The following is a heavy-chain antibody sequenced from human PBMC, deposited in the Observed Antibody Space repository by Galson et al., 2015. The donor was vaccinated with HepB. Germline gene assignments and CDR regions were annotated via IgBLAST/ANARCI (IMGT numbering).Heavy chain of an antibody. D-gene: IGHD3-22*01. CDR2: IYPGDSDT. Sequence: QSGAEVKKPGESLKISCKGSGYSFTSYWIGWVRQMPGKGLEWMGIIYPGDSDTRYSPSFQGQVTISADKSISTAYLQWSSLKASDTAMYYCARPPLYDSSEPLVFDYWGQGTLVTVSS. J-gene: IGHJ4*02. V-gene: IGHV5-51*01. CDR1: GYSFTSYW. CDR3: ARPPLYDSSEPLVFDY.